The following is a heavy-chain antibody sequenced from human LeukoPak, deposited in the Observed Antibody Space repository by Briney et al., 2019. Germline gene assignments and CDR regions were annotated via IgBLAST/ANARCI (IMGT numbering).Heavy chain of an antibody. CDR2: ISSSGSTI. D-gene: IGHD3-10*01. CDR1: GFTFSSYG. Sequence: GGSLRLSCAASGFTFSSYGMSWARQAPGKGLEWVSYISSSGSTIYYADSVKGRFTISRDNAKNSLYLQMNSLRAEDTAVYYCARDRAGSGIVFDYWGQGTLVTVSS. V-gene: IGHV3-48*04. J-gene: IGHJ4*02. CDR3: ARDRAGSGIVFDY.